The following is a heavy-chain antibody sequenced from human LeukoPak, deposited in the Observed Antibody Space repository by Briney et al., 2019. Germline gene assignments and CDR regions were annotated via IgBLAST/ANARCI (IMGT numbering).Heavy chain of an antibody. CDR1: GGSISSGSYY. J-gene: IGHJ3*02. Sequence: PSQTLSLTCTVSGGSISSGSYYWSWIRQPAGKGLEWIGRIYTSGSTNYNPSLKSRVTISVDTSKNQFSLKLSSVTAADTAVYYCARGGDDSSSWTTKEDAFDIWGQGTMVTVSS. CDR2: IYTSGST. D-gene: IGHD6-13*01. V-gene: IGHV4-61*02. CDR3: ARGGDDSSSWTTKEDAFDI.